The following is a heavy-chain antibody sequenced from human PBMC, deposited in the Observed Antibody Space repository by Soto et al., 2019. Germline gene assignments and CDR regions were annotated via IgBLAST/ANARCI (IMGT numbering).Heavy chain of an antibody. J-gene: IGHJ5*02. CDR2: IYYSGTT. CDR1: GDSITSNSCY. Sequence: QLQLQESGPGLVKPSETLSLTCSVSGDSITSNSCYWAWIRRPPGKGLEWVASIYYSGTTYYNPSLESRVVISVDTSKNQFSLKLSSVTAADTAVYYCARLTRSGYQRLDPWGQGTLVTVSS. CDR3: ARLTRSGYQRLDP. V-gene: IGHV4-39*01. D-gene: IGHD3-22*01.